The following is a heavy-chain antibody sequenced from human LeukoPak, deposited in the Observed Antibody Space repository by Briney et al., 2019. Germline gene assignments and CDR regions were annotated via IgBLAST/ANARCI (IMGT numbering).Heavy chain of an antibody. CDR3: ARVVWSGYYIYFDY. Sequence: SETLSLTCTVSGGSISSYYWSWIRQPPGKGLEWIGYIYYSGSTNYNPSLKSRVTISVDTSKNQFSLKLSSVTAADTAVYYCARVVWSGYYIYFDYWGQGTLVTVSS. V-gene: IGHV4-59*08. CDR1: GGSISSYY. CDR2: IYYSGST. J-gene: IGHJ4*02. D-gene: IGHD3-3*01.